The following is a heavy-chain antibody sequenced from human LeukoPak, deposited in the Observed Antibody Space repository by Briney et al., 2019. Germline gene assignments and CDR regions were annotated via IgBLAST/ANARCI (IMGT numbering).Heavy chain of an antibody. CDR1: GYSFTSYW. CDR2: IYPGDSDT. D-gene: IGHD3-3*01. Sequence: GESLKISCKGSGYSFTSYWIGWVRQMPGKGLEWMGIIYPGDSDTRYSPSFQGQVTISADKSISTAYLQWSSLKASDTAMYYCARQYDFWSGYRRFDPWGQGTLVTVSS. CDR3: ARQYDFWSGYRRFDP. J-gene: IGHJ5*02. V-gene: IGHV5-51*01.